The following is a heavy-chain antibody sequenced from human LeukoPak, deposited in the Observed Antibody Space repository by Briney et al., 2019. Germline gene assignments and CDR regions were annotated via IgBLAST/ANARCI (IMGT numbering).Heavy chain of an antibody. V-gene: IGHV2-5*02. CDR1: GLSLSTSGVG. Sequence: SGPTLVNPTQTLTLTCTFSGLSLSTSGVGVGWIGQPPGKALELLALIYCDDDKRYSPSLKSTITITKCTSKIQVVRTMTNMQPELAATYYCAHKLLLYYFDYWGQGTLVTVSS. CDR3: AHKLLLYYFDY. CDR2: IYCDDDK. J-gene: IGHJ4*02. D-gene: IGHD2-15*01.